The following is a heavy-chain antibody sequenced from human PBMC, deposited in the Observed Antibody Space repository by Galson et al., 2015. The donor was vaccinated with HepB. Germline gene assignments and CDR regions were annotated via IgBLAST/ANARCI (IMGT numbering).Heavy chain of an antibody. V-gene: IGHV3-7*01. CDR3: ASSLYYDFWSGYSGYYYGMDV. J-gene: IGHJ6*02. CDR1: GFTFSSYW. D-gene: IGHD3-3*01. CDR2: IKQDGSEK. Sequence: SLRLSCAASGFTFSSYWMSWVRQAPGKGLEWVANIKQDGSEKYYVDSVKGRFTISRDNAKNSLYLQMNSLRAEDTAVYYCASSLYYDFWSGYSGYYYGMDVWGQGTTVTVSS.